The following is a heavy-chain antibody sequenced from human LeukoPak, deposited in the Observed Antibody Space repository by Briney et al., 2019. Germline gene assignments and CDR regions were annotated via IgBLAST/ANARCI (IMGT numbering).Heavy chain of an antibody. D-gene: IGHD6-13*01. CDR2: IDWDDDK. CDR1: GFSLRTNGMC. Sequence: ESGPTLVNPTQSLTLTCTFSGFSLRTNGMCVSWIRQPPGKALEWLARIDWDDDKYYSTSLKTRLTISKDTSKNQVVLTMTNMDPVDTATYYCARIRIAAGYFDYWGQGTLVTVSS. J-gene: IGHJ4*02. CDR3: ARIRIAAGYFDY. V-gene: IGHV2-70*11.